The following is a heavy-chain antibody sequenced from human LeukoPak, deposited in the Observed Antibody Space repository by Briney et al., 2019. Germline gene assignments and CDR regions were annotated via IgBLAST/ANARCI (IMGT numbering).Heavy chain of an antibody. V-gene: IGHV1-24*01. D-gene: IGHD3-10*01. CDR3: ATLLWFGELLPEFDY. CDR2: FDPEDGET. CDR1: GYTLTELS. J-gene: IGHJ4*02. Sequence: ASVKVSCKVSGYTLTELSMHWVRQAPGKGLEWMGGFDPEDGETIYAQMFQGRVTMTEDTSTDTAYMELSSLRSEDTAVYYCATLLWFGELLPEFDYWGQGTLVTVSS.